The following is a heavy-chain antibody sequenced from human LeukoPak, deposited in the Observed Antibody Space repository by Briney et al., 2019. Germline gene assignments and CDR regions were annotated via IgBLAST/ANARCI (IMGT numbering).Heavy chain of an antibody. CDR3: ARDQVVMITFGGVIEQRYYGMDV. CDR1: GVTFSDYY. D-gene: IGHD3-16*02. J-gene: IGHJ6*02. V-gene: IGHV4-34*01. CDR2: INHSGST. Sequence: SETLSLTCAVYGVTFSDYYWSWIPQPPGKGLEWIGKINHSGSTNYNPSLKSRVTISVDTSKNQFSVKLSSVTAADTAVYYCARDQVVMITFGGVIEQRYYGMDVWGQGTTVTVSS.